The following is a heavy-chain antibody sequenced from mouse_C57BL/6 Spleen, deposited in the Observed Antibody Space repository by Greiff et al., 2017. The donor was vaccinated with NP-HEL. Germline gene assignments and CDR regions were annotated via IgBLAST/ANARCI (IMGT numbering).Heavy chain of an antibody. V-gene: IGHV1-69*01. CDR2: IDPSDSYT. Sequence: VQLQQPGAELVMPGASVKLSCKASGYTFTSYWMHWVKQRPGQGLEWIGEIDPSDSYTNYNQKFKGKSTLTVDKSSSTAYMQLSSLTSEDSAVYYCARWGYLYAIDYWGQGTSVTVSS. CDR1: GYTFTSYW. J-gene: IGHJ4*01. D-gene: IGHD3-1*01. CDR3: ARWGYLYAIDY.